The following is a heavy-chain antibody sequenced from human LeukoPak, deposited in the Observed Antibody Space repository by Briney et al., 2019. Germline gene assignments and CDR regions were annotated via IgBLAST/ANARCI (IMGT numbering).Heavy chain of an antibody. CDR1: GGSFSGYY. J-gene: IGHJ4*02. Sequence: SETLSLTCAVYGGSFSGYYWNWIRQPPGKGLQWIGEINYSGSTNYNPSLKSRVTISVDTSKNQFSLKLSSVTAADTAVYYCARGLMMAVAGRGEFHYWGQGTLVTVSS. D-gene: IGHD6-13*01. V-gene: IGHV4-34*01. CDR3: ARGLMMAVAGRGEFHY. CDR2: INYSGST.